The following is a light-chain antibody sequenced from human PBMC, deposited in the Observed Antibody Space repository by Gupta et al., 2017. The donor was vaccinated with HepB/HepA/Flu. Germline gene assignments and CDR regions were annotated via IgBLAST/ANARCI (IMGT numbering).Light chain of an antibody. CDR3: QNENNVPWT. Sequence: DIQMTQSPSSLSASVGDRVTITCRASQEISNYLAWYQQKPGKVPKLLIYSASTLQSGVPSRFSGGGSGTDFTLTISSRQPEDFATYYCQNENNVPWTFGQGTKVEIK. J-gene: IGKJ1*01. CDR1: QEISNY. CDR2: SAS. V-gene: IGKV1-27*01.